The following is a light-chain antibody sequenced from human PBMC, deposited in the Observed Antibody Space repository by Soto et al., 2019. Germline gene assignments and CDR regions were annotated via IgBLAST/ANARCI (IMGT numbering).Light chain of an antibody. CDR2: TSF. CDR3: QQAFSAEWT. J-gene: IGKJ1*01. Sequence: IQMTQSPSSLSASVGDRVSITCLASQSIGTFLNWYQQKPGEAPNLLIHTSFTLYSGVPSRFGGTGSGTDFTLTISSLQPEDFATYFCQQAFSAEWTFGQGTKVDI. V-gene: IGKV1-39*01. CDR1: QSIGTF.